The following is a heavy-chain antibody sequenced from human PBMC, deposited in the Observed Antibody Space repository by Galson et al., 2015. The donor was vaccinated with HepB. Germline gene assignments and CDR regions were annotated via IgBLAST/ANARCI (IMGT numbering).Heavy chain of an antibody. V-gene: IGHV3-23*01. D-gene: IGHD6-13*01. CDR1: GFTFSSYA. CDR2: ISGSGGST. J-gene: IGHJ4*02. CDR3: AKEPFVAASGFPRYFDY. Sequence: LRLSCAASGFTFSSYAMSWVRQAPGKGLEWVSAISGSGGSTYYADSVKGRFTISRDNSKNTLYLQMNSLRAEDTAVYYCAKEPFVAASGFPRYFDYWGQGTLVTVSS.